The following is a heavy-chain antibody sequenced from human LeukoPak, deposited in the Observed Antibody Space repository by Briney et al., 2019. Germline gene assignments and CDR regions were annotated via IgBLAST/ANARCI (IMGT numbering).Heavy chain of an antibody. J-gene: IGHJ6*03. CDR2: IYHSGST. D-gene: IGHD3-22*01. CDR1: GYSISSGYY. V-gene: IGHV4-38-2*01. CDR3: ARLSELSSFFTTYYYYYMDV. Sequence: SETLSLTCAVSGYSISSGYYWGWIRQPPGKGLEWIGSIYHSGSTYYNPSLKSRVTISVDTSKNQFSLKLSSVTAADTAVYYCARLSELSSFFTTYYYYYMDVWGKGTTVTVSS.